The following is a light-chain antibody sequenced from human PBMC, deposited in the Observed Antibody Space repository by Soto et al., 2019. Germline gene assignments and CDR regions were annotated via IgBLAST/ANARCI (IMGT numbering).Light chain of an antibody. CDR2: GAS. Sequence: DLQMTQSPSSLSASVGERVTITCRTSQSINTYLNWYQQKPGIAPNLLIYGASSLQSGVPSRFSGSGSGTDFTLTISSLQPEDFATYYCQQSYSSPYTFGQGTNLEIK. CDR1: QSINTY. J-gene: IGKJ2*01. V-gene: IGKV1-39*01. CDR3: QQSYSSPYT.